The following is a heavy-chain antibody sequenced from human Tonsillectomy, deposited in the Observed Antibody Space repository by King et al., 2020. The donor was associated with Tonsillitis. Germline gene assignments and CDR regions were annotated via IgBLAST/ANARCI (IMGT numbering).Heavy chain of an antibody. Sequence: LQLQESGPGLVKTSETLSLTCTVSGGSIRSSSYYWGWIRQPPGKGLEWIGSMYYSGSTYYNPSLKSRVTVSVDTSKNQFSLRLSSVTPADTAVYYCATLYTSSWYSSQNYFDYWGQGTLVTVSS. D-gene: IGHD6-13*01. V-gene: IGHV4-39*01. CDR1: GGSIRSSSYY. J-gene: IGHJ4*02. CDR2: MYYSGST. CDR3: ATLYTSSWYSSQNYFDY.